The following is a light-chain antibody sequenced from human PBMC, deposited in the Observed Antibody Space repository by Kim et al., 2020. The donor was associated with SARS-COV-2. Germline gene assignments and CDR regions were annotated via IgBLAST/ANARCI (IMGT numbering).Light chain of an antibody. CDR2: KAS. J-gene: IGKJ1*01. CDR3: QQYSDYPWT. V-gene: IGKV1-5*03. CDR1: QSISSW. Sequence: TSVGDRVTITCRASQSISSWLAWYQKKPGKAPKLLISKASTLETGVPSRFSGSGSETEFTLTISSLQPDDFATYYCQQYSDYPWTFGQGTKVDIK.